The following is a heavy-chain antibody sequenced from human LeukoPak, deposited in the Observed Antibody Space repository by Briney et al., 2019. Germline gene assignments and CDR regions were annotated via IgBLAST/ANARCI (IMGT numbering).Heavy chain of an antibody. J-gene: IGHJ2*01. CDR2: ISSSGSTI. Sequence: GGSLRLSCAASGFTFSSYAMSWVRQAPGKGLEWVSYISSSGSTIYYADSVKGRFTISRDNAKNSLYLQMNSLRAEDTAVYYCARQQRDSSSWYADWYFDLWGRGTLVNVSS. CDR3: ARQQRDSSSWYADWYFDL. V-gene: IGHV3-48*03. D-gene: IGHD6-13*01. CDR1: GFTFSSYA.